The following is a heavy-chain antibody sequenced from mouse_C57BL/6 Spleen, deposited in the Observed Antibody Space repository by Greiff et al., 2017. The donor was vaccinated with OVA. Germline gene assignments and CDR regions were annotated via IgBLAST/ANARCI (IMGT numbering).Heavy chain of an antibody. CDR1: GYAFSSYW. D-gene: IGHD2-4*01. CDR3: ARSGYYDYDGGAWFAY. V-gene: IGHV1-80*01. Sequence: QVQLQQSGAELVKPGASVKISCKASGYAFSSYWMNWVKQRPGKGLEWIGQIYPGDGDTNYNGKFKGKATLTADKSSSTAYMQLSSLTSEDSAVYFCARSGYYDYDGGAWFAYWGQGTLVTVSA. J-gene: IGHJ3*01. CDR2: IYPGDGDT.